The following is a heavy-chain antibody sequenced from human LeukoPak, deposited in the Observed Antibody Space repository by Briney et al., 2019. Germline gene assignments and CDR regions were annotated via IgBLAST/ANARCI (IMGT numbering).Heavy chain of an antibody. J-gene: IGHJ4*02. CDR2: INHSGST. D-gene: IGHD6-19*01. CDR3: ARLPDVSGWPFDY. Sequence: KPSETLSLTCAVYGGSFSGYYWSWIRQPPGKGLEWIGEINHSGSTNYNPSLKSRVTISVDTSKNQFSLKLSSVTAADTAIYYCARLPDVSGWPFDYWGQGILVTVSS. V-gene: IGHV4-34*01. CDR1: GGSFSGYY.